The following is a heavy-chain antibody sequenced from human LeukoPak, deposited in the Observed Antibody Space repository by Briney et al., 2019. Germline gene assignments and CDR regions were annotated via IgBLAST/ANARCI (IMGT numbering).Heavy chain of an antibody. CDR2: ISAYNGNT. CDR1: GYTFTSYG. V-gene: IGHV1-18*01. CDR3: ARDLLPAYSSGYCDY. Sequence: ASVKVSCKASGYTFTSYGISWVRQAPGQGLEWMGWISAYNGNTNYAQKLQGRVTMTTDTSTSTAYMELRSLRSDDTAVYYCARDLLPAYSSGYCDYWGQGTLVTVSP. J-gene: IGHJ4*02. D-gene: IGHD3-22*01.